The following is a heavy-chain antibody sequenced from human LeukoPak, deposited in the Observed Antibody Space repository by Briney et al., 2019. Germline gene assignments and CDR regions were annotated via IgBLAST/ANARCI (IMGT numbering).Heavy chain of an antibody. CDR3: ARALGWFDP. D-gene: IGHD7-27*01. J-gene: IGHJ5*02. Sequence: SQTLSLTCTVSGGSISSGSYYWSWIRQPAGKGLEWIGRIYTSGSTNHNPSLKSRVTISVDTSKNQFSLKLSSVTAADTALYYCARALGWFDPWGQGTLVTVSS. V-gene: IGHV4-61*02. CDR1: GGSISSGSYY. CDR2: IYTSGST.